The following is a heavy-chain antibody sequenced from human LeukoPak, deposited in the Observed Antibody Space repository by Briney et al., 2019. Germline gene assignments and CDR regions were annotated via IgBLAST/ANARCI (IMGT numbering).Heavy chain of an antibody. V-gene: IGHV3-23*01. D-gene: IGHD6-19*01. CDR3: ATLSGPYSSGSRDNDY. CDR2: ISGSGGST. CDR1: GFTFSSYA. J-gene: IGHJ4*02. Sequence: PGGSLRLSCAASGFTFSSYAMSWVRQAPGKGLEWVSAISGSGGSTYYADSVKGRFTISRDNSKNTLYLQMNSLRAEDTAVYYCATLSGPYSSGSRDNDYWDQGTLVTVSS.